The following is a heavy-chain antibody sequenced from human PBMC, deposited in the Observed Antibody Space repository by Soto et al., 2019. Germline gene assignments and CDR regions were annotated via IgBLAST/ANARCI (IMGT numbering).Heavy chain of an antibody. Sequence: PSETLSLTCAVSGGSISSGGYSWSWIRQPPGKGLEWIGYIYYSGSTYYNPSLKSRVTISVDTSKNQFSLKLSSVTAADTAVYYCARSDYYYYYGMDVWGQGTTVTVSS. CDR1: GGSISSGGYS. J-gene: IGHJ6*02. CDR3: ARSDYYYYYGMDV. CDR2: IYYSGST. V-gene: IGHV4-30-2*05.